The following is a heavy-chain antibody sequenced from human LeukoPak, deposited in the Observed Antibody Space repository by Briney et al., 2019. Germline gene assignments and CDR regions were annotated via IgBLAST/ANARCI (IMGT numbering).Heavy chain of an antibody. CDR2: IRGSGGST. J-gene: IGHJ4*02. V-gene: IGHV3-23*01. CDR3: AKTFPYGTTWYGFCDY. Sequence: PGGSLRPSCAASGFPFSNNVMTWVRQAPGRGLDWLAAIRGSGGSTYYADSVKGRFTISRDNSKNMLYLQMNSLRDEDTAVYYCAKTFPYGTTWYGFCDYWGQGALVTVSS. CDR1: GFPFSNNV. D-gene: IGHD3-3*01.